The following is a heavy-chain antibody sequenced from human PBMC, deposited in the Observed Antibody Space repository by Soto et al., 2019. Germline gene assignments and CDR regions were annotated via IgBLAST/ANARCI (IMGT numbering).Heavy chain of an antibody. Sequence: KASETLSLTCAVYGGSFSGYYWSWIRQPPGKGLEWIGEINHSGSTNYNPSLKSRVTISVDTSKNQFSLKLSSVTAADTAVYYCARGKKRFYSSGWTNAFDIWGQGTMVTVSS. CDR3: ARGKKRFYSSGWTNAFDI. V-gene: IGHV4-34*01. CDR2: INHSGST. D-gene: IGHD6-19*01. CDR1: GGSFSGYY. J-gene: IGHJ3*02.